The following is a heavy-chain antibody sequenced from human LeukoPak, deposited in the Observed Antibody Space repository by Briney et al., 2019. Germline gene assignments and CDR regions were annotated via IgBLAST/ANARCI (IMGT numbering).Heavy chain of an antibody. CDR3: ARDNVLRFLEWPRGWFDP. CDR1: GGSFKCYY. D-gene: IGHD3-3*01. J-gene: IGHJ5*02. Sequence: SETPSPPFAVHGGSFKCYYWSWIRPPPGKGAGWIGGINHSGSPNYKPSLKGRVTISVDTSKNQFSLKLSSVTAADTAVYYCARDNVLRFLEWPRGWFDPWGQGTLVTVSS. V-gene: IGHV4-34*01. CDR2: INHSGSP.